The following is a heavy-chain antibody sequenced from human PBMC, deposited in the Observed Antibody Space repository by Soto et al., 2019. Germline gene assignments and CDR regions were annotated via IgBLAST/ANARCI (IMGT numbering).Heavy chain of an antibody. CDR3: ARHDYGGFGL. V-gene: IGHV4-39*01. Sequence: QLQLQESGPGLVKPSVTLSLTCTVSGGSISRSSYYWGWIRQPPGKGLEWIRSIYYSGSTYYNPSLKSRVTISVDTSKNQFSLKLSSVTAADTAVYYCARHDYGGFGLWGQGTLVTVSS. CDR1: GGSISRSSYY. D-gene: IGHD4-17*01. CDR2: IYYSGST. J-gene: IGHJ4*02.